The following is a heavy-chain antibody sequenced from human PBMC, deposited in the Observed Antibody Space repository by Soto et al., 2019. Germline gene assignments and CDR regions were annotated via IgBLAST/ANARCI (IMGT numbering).Heavy chain of an antibody. Sequence: QVQLQESGPGLVKPSGTLSLTCAVSSGSIGSFSWWGWVRQPPGKGLECIGEIYHSGSTNYNPSLKSRVTISVDKSKNQFSLKLTSVTAADTAVYYCARLYGALYFDFWGQGTLVTVSS. CDR3: ARLYGALYFDF. CDR1: SGSIGSFSW. CDR2: IYHSGST. D-gene: IGHD4-17*01. V-gene: IGHV4-4*02. J-gene: IGHJ4*02.